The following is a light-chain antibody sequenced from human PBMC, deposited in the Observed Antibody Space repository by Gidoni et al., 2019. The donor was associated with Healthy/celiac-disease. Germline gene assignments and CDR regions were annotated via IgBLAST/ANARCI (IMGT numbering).Light chain of an antibody. CDR1: QSVSSSY. J-gene: IGKJ3*01. V-gene: IGKV3-20*01. CDR3: QQYGSSPPVT. Sequence: EIVLTQSPGTLSLSPGERATLSCRASQSVSSSYLAWYQQKPGQAPRLLIYGAFSRATGIPDRFSGSGSGTDFTLTISRLEPEDFAVYYCQQYGSSPPVTFXPXTKVDIK. CDR2: GAF.